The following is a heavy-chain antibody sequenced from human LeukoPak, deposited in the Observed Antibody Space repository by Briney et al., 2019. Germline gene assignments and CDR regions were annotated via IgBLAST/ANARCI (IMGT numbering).Heavy chain of an antibody. CDR3: AELGITMIGGV. D-gene: IGHD3-10*02. Sequence: GGSLRLACAASGFTFSSYSMNWVRQAPGKGREWVSHISSSSSTIYYADSVKGRFTISRDNAKNSLYLQMNSLRAEDTAVYYCAELGITMIGGVWGKGTPVSISS. J-gene: IGHJ6*04. V-gene: IGHV3-48*04. CDR1: GFTFSSYS. CDR2: ISSSSSTI.